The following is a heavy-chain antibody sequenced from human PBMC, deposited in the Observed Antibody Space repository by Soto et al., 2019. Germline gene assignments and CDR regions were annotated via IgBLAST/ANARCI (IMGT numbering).Heavy chain of an antibody. D-gene: IGHD3-16*01. J-gene: IGHJ4*02. CDR1: GFTFSSYA. Sequence: QVQLVASGGGVVQPGRSLRLSCAASGFTFSSYAMHWVRRAPGKGLEWIAVMSYDGSNKYYADSVKGRFTISRDTSKNTLYLQMNSLRPEDTPLYYCARDWGAYWGQGALVIVAS. CDR3: ARDWGAY. CDR2: MSYDGSNK. V-gene: IGHV3-30-3*01.